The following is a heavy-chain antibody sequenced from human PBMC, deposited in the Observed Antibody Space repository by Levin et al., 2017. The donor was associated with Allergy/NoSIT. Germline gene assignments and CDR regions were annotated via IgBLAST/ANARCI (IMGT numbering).Heavy chain of an antibody. J-gene: IGHJ4*02. CDR3: AKATRRYCSSGVCYPLEY. CDR1: GFTFSAYA. Sequence: GESLKISCAASGFTFSAYAMTWVRQTPEKGLEYVSVITNTGNNAVYAESVRGRFTMSRDNSKNILYLQMDSLRVEDTAVYYCAKATRRYCSSGVCYPLEYWSQGTLVTVSS. CDR2: ITNTGNNA. V-gene: IGHV3-23*01. D-gene: IGHD2-15*01.